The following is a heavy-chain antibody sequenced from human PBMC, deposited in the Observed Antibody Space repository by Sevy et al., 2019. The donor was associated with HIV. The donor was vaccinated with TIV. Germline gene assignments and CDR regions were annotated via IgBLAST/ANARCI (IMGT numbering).Heavy chain of an antibody. CDR2: IWYDGSNK. Sequence: GGSLRLSCAASGFTFSSYGMHWVHQAPGKGLEWVAVIWYDGSNKYYADSVKGRFTISRDNSKNTLYLQMNSLRAEDTAVYYCARNFFTMIVSPLDSWGQGTLVTVSS. V-gene: IGHV3-33*01. J-gene: IGHJ4*02. CDR3: ARNFFTMIVSPLDS. CDR1: GFTFSSYG. D-gene: IGHD3-22*01.